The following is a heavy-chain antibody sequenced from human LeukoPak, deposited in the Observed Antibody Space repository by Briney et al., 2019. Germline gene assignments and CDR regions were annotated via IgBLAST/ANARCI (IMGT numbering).Heavy chain of an antibody. D-gene: IGHD6-13*01. V-gene: IGHV6-1*01. CDR3: ARDPRSVAAAGNVYYYYGMDV. Sequence: PSQTLSLTCAISGDSVSSNSAAWNWIRQSPLRGLEWLGRTCYRSKWYNDYAVSVKSRITINPDTFKNQFSLQLNSVTPEDTAVYYCARDPRSVAAAGNVYYYYGMDVWGQGTTVTVSS. CDR1: GDSVSSNSAA. J-gene: IGHJ6*02. CDR2: TCYRSKWYN.